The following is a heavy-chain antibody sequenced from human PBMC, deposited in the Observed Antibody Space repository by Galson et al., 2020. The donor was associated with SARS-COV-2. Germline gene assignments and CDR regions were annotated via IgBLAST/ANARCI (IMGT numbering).Heavy chain of an antibody. Sequence: RGSLRLSCAASGFTFSSSAMHWVRKAPGKPLEWLAVISSDGTNKYYADSVKGRFTISRDNSKNTLYLQMNSLRAEDRAVYYCARDQDSGSYQQLGFDYWGQGTLVTVSS. CDR2: ISSDGTNK. V-gene: IGHV3-30*04. J-gene: IGHJ4*02. CDR1: GFTFSSSA. D-gene: IGHD1-26*01. CDR3: ARDQDSGSYQQLGFDY.